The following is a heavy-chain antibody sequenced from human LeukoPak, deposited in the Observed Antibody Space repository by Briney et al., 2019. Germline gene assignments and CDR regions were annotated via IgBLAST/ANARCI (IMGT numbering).Heavy chain of an antibody. CDR2: IYYSGST. Sequence: PSETLSLTCTVSGGSISSSSYYWGWIRQPPGKGLEWIGSIYYSGSTYYNPSLKSRVTVSVDTSKNQFSLKLSSVTAADTAVYYCARQHNGRYKSKSHFVYWGQGTLVTVSS. CDR3: ARQHNGRYKSKSHFVY. V-gene: IGHV4-39*01. J-gene: IGHJ4*02. D-gene: IGHD5-24*01. CDR1: GGSISSSSYY.